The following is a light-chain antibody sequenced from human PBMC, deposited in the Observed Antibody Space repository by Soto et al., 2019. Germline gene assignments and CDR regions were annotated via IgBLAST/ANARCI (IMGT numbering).Light chain of an antibody. CDR2: DAS. Sequence: DIVLTQSPVTVSLSPGERATLSCRASQSVSKYLAWYQQKPDQAPRLLIYDASNRASDIPARFSGSGSGTDFTLTISNLESEDSAVYYCQQRARWPSFGQGTKLDIK. J-gene: IGKJ2*01. V-gene: IGKV3-11*01. CDR1: QSVSKY. CDR3: QQRARWPS.